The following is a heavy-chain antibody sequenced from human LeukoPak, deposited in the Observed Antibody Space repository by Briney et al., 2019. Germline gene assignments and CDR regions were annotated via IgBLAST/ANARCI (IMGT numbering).Heavy chain of an antibody. D-gene: IGHD1-26*01. Sequence: GGSLRLSCAASGFAFDDYAMHWVRHAPGKGLEWVSGISWNSGSIGYADSVKGRFTISRDNAKNSLYLQVNSLRAEDTALYYCAKDKWGASRGAFDIWGQGTMVTVSS. CDR3: AKDKWGASRGAFDI. CDR1: GFAFDDYA. V-gene: IGHV3-9*01. J-gene: IGHJ3*02. CDR2: ISWNSGSI.